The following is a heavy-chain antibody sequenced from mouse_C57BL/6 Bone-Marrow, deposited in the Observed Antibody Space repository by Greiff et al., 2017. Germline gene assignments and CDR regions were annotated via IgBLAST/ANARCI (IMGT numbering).Heavy chain of an antibody. CDR1: GFNIKDDY. CDR3: TTDDYDIRYAMDY. D-gene: IGHD2-4*01. J-gene: IGHJ4*01. Sequence: EVQLQQSGAELVRPGASVKLSCTASGFNIKDDYMHWVKQRPEQGLEWIGWIEPENGDTEYASKFQGKATITADTSSNTAYLQLSSLTSEDTAVYYCTTDDYDIRYAMDYWGQGTSVTVSS. CDR2: IEPENGDT. V-gene: IGHV14-4*01.